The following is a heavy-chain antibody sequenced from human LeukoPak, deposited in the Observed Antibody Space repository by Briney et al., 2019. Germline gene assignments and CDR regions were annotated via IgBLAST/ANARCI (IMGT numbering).Heavy chain of an antibody. Sequence: PGRSLRLSCAASGFTFSSYGMHWVRQAPGKGLEWVAVISYDGSNKYYADSVKGRFTISRDNSKNMLYLQMNSLRAEDTAVYYCAKGEGSSWFAPYYYYYYGMDVWGQGTTVTVSS. J-gene: IGHJ6*02. CDR3: AKGEGSSWFAPYYYYYYGMDV. V-gene: IGHV3-30*18. CDR1: GFTFSSYG. D-gene: IGHD6-13*01. CDR2: ISYDGSNK.